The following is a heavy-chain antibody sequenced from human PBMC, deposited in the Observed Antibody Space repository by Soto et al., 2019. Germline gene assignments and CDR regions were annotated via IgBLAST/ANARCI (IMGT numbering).Heavy chain of an antibody. D-gene: IGHD4-4*01. V-gene: IGHV1-69*13. Sequence: GASVKVSCKASGGTFSSYAISWVRQAPGQGFEWMGGIIPIFGTANYAQKFQGRVTITADESTSTAYMELSSLRSEDTAVYYCARDHFSKSDYYYYGMDVWGQGTTVTVSS. CDR1: GGTFSSYA. CDR3: ARDHFSKSDYYYYGMDV. CDR2: IIPIFGTA. J-gene: IGHJ6*02.